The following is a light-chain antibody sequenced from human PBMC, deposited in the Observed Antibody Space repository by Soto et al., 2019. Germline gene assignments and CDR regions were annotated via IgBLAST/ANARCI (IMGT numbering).Light chain of an antibody. CDR1: QNINTW. V-gene: IGKV1-5*01. Sequence: DIQMTQAPSTLSASVGDRVTITCRPSQNINTWVAWYQQKPGKAPKLLIYDVSTLGSGVPSRFSGSGSGTDFTLTISSLQPDDSATYYCQQYNTFWTFGQGTKVDIK. J-gene: IGKJ1*01. CDR2: DVS. CDR3: QQYNTFWT.